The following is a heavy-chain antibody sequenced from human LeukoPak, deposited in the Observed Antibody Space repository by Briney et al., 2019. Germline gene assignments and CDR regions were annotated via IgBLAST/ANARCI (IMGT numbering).Heavy chain of an antibody. CDR1: GGSITRSDYY. D-gene: IGHD3-22*01. CDR2: INHSGST. Sequence: HPSQTLSLTCTVSGGSITRSDYYWSWIRQPPGKGLEWIGEINHSGSTNYNPSLKSRVTISVDTSKNQFSLKLSSVTAADTAVYYCARSSGYYVWGQGTLVTVSS. CDR3: ARSSGYYV. V-gene: IGHV4-34*01. J-gene: IGHJ4*02.